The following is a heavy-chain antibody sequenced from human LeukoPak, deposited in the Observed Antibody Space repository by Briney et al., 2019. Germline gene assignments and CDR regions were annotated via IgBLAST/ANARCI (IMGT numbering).Heavy chain of an antibody. CDR2: ISNSGNTI. J-gene: IGHJ3*01. D-gene: IGHD3-9*01. CDR1: GFTFSDYY. V-gene: IGHV3-11*04. CDR3: AKSGGYFDWAQMED. Sequence: GGSLRLSCAASGFTFSDYYMSWIRQAPGKGLEWVSYISNSGNTIYYADSVKGRFTISRDNAKNSLYLQMNSLRAEDTAVYYCAKSGGYFDWAQMEDWGQGTMVTVSS.